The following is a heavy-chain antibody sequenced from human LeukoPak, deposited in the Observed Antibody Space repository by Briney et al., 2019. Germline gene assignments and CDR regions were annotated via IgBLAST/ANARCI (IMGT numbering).Heavy chain of an antibody. CDR3: ARGSDFDP. Sequence: GGALRLSRAASGFTFSSYGLHWVRPAPAKGVEWVAVIWYDGSNKYYADSVKGRFPISRDNSKNTLYLQMNSRRAEDTSVYYCARGSDFDPWGQGTLVTVSS. CDR1: GFTFSSYG. V-gene: IGHV3-33*01. CDR2: IWYDGSNK. J-gene: IGHJ5*02.